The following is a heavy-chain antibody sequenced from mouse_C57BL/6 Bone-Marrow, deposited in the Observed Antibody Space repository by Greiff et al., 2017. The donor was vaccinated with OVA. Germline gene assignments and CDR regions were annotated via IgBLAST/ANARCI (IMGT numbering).Heavy chain of an antibody. J-gene: IGHJ4*01. CDR1: GYTFTEYT. CDR2: FYPGSGSI. V-gene: IGHV1-62-2*01. D-gene: IGHD3-1*01. Sequence: QVQLQQSGAELVKPGASVKLSCKASGYTFTEYTIHWVKQRSGQGLEWIGWFYPGSGSIKYNEKFKDKATLTAAKSSSTVYMELSRLTSEDSAVYFCARHEDRGYQADYYAMDYWGQGTSVTVAS. CDR3: ARHEDRGYQADYYAMDY.